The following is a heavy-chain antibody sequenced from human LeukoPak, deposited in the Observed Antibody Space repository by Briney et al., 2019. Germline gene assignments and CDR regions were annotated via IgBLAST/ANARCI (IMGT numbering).Heavy chain of an antibody. Sequence: GASVKVSCKASGYTFTSYGISWVRQAPGQGLEWMGWISAYNGNTNYAQKLQGRVTMTTDTSTSTAYMELRSLRSDDTAVYYCARDQTSGSYRLVFADAFDIWGQGTMVTVSS. CDR3: ARDQTSGSYRLVFADAFDI. V-gene: IGHV1-18*01. J-gene: IGHJ3*02. D-gene: IGHD1-26*01. CDR1: GYTFTSYG. CDR2: ISAYNGNT.